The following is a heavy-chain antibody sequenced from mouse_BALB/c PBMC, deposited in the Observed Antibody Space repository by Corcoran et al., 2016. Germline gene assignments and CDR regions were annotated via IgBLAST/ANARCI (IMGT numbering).Heavy chain of an antibody. J-gene: IGHJ4*01. CDR3: ARDYDYDYAMDY. Sequence: EVQLQQSGAELVKPGASVKLSCTASGFNIKDTYMHWVKQRPEQGLEWIGRIDPANGNTKYDPKFQCKATITADTSSNTAYLQLSSLTSEDTAVYYCARDYDYDYAMDYWGQGTSVTVSS. V-gene: IGHV14-3*02. D-gene: IGHD2-4*01. CDR2: IDPANGNT. CDR1: GFNIKDTY.